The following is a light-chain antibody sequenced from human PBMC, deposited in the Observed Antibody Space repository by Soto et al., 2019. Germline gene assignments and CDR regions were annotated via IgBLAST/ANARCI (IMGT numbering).Light chain of an antibody. CDR1: SSDIGGYKY. CDR3: CSYTSSTSLT. J-gene: IGLJ2*01. CDR2: DVN. V-gene: IGLV2-14*03. Sequence: QSALTQPASVSGSPGQSITISCTGTSSDIGGYKYVSWYQQHPGKVPKLLIFDVNNRPSGVSDRFSGSKSGNTASLTITGLQAEDESEYYCCSYTSSTSLTFGGGTQLTVL.